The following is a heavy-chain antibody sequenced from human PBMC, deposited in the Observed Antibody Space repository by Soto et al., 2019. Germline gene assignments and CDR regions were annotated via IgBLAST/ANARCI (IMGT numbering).Heavy chain of an antibody. Sequence: VQLVQSGAEVKKPGESLRISCKGSGYSFTSYDINWVRQATGQGLEWMGWMNPNSGNTGYAQKFQGRVTMTRNTSISTAYMELSSLRSEDTAVYYCAIEEGSGWYYWGQGTLVTVSS. V-gene: IGHV1-8*01. D-gene: IGHD6-19*01. CDR3: AIEEGSGWYY. CDR1: GYSFTSYD. CDR2: MNPNSGNT. J-gene: IGHJ4*02.